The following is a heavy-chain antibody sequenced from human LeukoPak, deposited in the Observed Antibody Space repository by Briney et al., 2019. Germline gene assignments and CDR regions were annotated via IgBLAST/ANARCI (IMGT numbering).Heavy chain of an antibody. Sequence: GGSLRLSCAASGFTVSSNYMSWVRQAPGKGLEWVSVIYGGGSTYYADSVKGRFTISRDNSKNTLYLQMNSLRAEDTAVYYCAKDGGSSWYYYYYYMDVWGKGTTVTISS. CDR2: IYGGGST. J-gene: IGHJ6*03. D-gene: IGHD6-13*01. CDR3: AKDGGSSWYYYYYYMDV. CDR1: GFTVSSNY. V-gene: IGHV3-53*01.